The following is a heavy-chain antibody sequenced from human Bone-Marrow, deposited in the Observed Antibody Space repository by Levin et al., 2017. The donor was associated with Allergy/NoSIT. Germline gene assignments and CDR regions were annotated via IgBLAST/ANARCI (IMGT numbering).Heavy chain of an antibody. CDR3: TRDVRGGHFDY. J-gene: IGHJ4*02. V-gene: IGHV3-7*04. D-gene: IGHD2-15*01. Sequence: LSLPCAASGFIFSGHWMAWVRQTPGRGLEWVANVSPDESETYYADSVKGRFTISRDNAKNSLSLQMGSLRAEDTAVYYCTRDVRGGHFDYWGQGTLVTVSS. CDR2: VSPDESET. CDR1: GFIFSGHW.